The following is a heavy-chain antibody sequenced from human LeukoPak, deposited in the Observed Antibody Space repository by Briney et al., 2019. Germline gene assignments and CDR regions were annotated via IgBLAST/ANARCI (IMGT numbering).Heavy chain of an antibody. CDR2: LGGGDGGT. V-gene: IGHV3-23*01. CDR1: GFTSSSYA. J-gene: IGHJ3*02. D-gene: IGHD3-16*01. CDR3: AREGPSVDWGAFDI. Sequence: GGSLILSCAGSGFTSSSYAMSWVRQAPGKGLDLVSGLGGGDGGTYHTDSVKGRFTIFRDISKNTLYLQMNSLRAEDTAVYYCAREGPSVDWGAFDIWGQGTMVTVSS.